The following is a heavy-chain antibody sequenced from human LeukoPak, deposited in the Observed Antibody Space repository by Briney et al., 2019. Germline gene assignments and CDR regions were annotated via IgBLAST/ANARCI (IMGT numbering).Heavy chain of an antibody. Sequence: ASVKVSCKASGYTFTGYYLHWVRQAPGQGLEWMGWINLNNDDTNYAQKFQGWVPMTRDTSISTAYMELSRLRSDDTAVYYCAKGYYYDSSGYYQLDSWGQGTLVTVSS. CDR3: AKGYYYDSSGYYQLDS. V-gene: IGHV1-2*04. J-gene: IGHJ4*02. CDR2: INLNNDDT. D-gene: IGHD3-22*01. CDR1: GYTFTGYY.